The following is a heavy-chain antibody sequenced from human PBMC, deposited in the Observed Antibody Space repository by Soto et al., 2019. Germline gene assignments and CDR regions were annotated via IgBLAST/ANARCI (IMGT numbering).Heavy chain of an antibody. CDR3: ARAIDSSGTPFDY. D-gene: IGHD3-22*01. CDR2: MTSDSNTI. Sequence: GGSLRLSCVASGFTFSIYSMNWVRQAPGKGLEWVSYMTSDSNTIYYADSVKGRFTISRDNAKNSLYLQMNSLRDEDTAVYYCARAIDSSGTPFDYWGQGTLVTVSS. V-gene: IGHV3-48*02. J-gene: IGHJ4*02. CDR1: GFTFSIYS.